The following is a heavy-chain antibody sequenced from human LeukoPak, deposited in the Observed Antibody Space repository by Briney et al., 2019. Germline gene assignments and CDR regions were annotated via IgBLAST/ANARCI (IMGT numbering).Heavy chain of an antibody. CDR2: YPDLSEI. CDR3: GRQIRAGAFDI. J-gene: IGHJ3*02. CDR1: GGTFSSYA. V-gene: IGHV1-69*10. D-gene: IGHD6-19*01. Sequence: ASVSVSCTASGGTFSSYAISGVRQAPGQGLEWMGGFYPDLSEIVYAQKFQGRVTMTEDTSTNTAYMELSSLRSDDTAVYYCGRQIRAGAFDIWGQGTIVTVSS.